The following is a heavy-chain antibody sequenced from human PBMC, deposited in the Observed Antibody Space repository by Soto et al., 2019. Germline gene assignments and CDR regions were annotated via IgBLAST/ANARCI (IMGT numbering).Heavy chain of an antibody. D-gene: IGHD2-8*01. J-gene: IGHJ4*02. V-gene: IGHV4-61*01. CDR2: IYYSGST. CDR3: ARVNGGPYFFDY. CDR1: GGSVSSGSYY. Sequence: SETLSLTCTVSGGSVSSGSYYWSWIRQPPGKGLEWIGYIYYSGSTNYNPSLKSRVTISVDTSKNQFSLKLRSVTAADTAVYYCARVNGGPYFFDYWGQGTLVTVSS.